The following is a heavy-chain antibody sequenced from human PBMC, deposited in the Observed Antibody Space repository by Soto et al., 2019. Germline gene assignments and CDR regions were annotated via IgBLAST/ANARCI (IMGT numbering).Heavy chain of an antibody. Sequence: QVQLVQSGAEVKRPGASVKVSCKASGYSFTNYAFHWVRQAPGQGLEWMGWINGGNGNTKYSQNFQDRVTITRDTSARTAYVELSSLRSEDTAVYYCATIAAAGAPDYWGQGTLATVSS. J-gene: IGHJ4*02. CDR3: ATIAAAGAPDY. CDR1: GYSFTNYA. V-gene: IGHV1-3*01. D-gene: IGHD6-25*01. CDR2: INGGNGNT.